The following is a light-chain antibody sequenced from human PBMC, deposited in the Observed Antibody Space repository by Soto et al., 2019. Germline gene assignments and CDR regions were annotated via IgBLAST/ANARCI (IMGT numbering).Light chain of an antibody. CDR1: QSVSSSY. CDR3: QQYGSSPFT. CDR2: GAS. J-gene: IGKJ3*01. Sequence: EIVLTQSPGTLSLSPGGRATLSCRASQSVSSSYLAWYQQQPGQAPRLLIYGASSRATGIPDRFSGSGSGTDFTLTISRLEPEDFGVYYCQQYGSSPFTVGPGTKVDIK. V-gene: IGKV3-20*01.